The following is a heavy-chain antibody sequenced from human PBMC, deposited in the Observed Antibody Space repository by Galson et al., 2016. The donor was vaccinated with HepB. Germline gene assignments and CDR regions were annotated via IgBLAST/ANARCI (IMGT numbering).Heavy chain of an antibody. D-gene: IGHD3-16*01. CDR3: ARPPEGDRRYFDL. V-gene: IGHV3-11*06. CDR2: ISITSGYK. CDR1: GFTVSNNY. J-gene: IGHJ2*01. Sequence: SLRLSCAVSGFTVSNNYMSWVRQAPGKGLEWVSFISITSGYKYYADSLKGRVTISRDNAKNSLYLQMNSLRAEDTAVYYCARPPEGDRRYFDLWGRGTLVTVSS.